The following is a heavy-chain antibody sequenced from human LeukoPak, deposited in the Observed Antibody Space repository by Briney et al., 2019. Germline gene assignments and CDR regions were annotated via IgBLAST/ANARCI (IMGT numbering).Heavy chain of an antibody. J-gene: IGHJ6*02. CDR2: ISAYNGNT. V-gene: IGHV1-18*01. D-gene: IGHD3-9*01. CDR3: ARVRTRGTAILRYFDWGRTYYYYGMDV. CDR1: GYTFTRYS. Sequence: GASVKVSCKASGYTFTRYSISWVRQAAGQGLEWMGWISAYNGNTNYAQKLQGRVTMTTDTSTSTAYMELRSLRSYYTAVYYCARVRTRGTAILRYFDWGRTYYYYGMDVWGQGTTVTVSS.